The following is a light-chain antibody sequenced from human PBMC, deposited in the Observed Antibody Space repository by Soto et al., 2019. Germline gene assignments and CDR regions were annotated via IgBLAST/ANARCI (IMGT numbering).Light chain of an antibody. CDR3: QQLNSYPH. CDR1: QGISSY. CDR2: AAS. V-gene: IGKV1-9*01. J-gene: IGKJ3*01. Sequence: IQLTQSPSSLSASVGDRVTITCRASQGISSYLAWYQQKPGKAPKLLIYAASTLQSGVPSRFSGSGSGTDFTLTISSLQPEEFATYYCQQLNSYPHFGPGTKVDIK.